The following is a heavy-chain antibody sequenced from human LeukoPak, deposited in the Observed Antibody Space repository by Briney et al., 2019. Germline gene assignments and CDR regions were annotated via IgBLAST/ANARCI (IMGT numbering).Heavy chain of an antibody. Sequence: ASVKVSCKASGGTFSSYAISWVRQAPGQGLEWMGGIIPIFGTANYAQKFQGRVTITADESTSTAYMELSSLRSEDTAVYYCARQYCSGGSCYVADYCGQGTLVTVSS. CDR1: GGTFSSYA. CDR2: IIPIFGTA. V-gene: IGHV1-69*13. D-gene: IGHD2-15*01. J-gene: IGHJ4*02. CDR3: ARQYCSGGSCYVADY.